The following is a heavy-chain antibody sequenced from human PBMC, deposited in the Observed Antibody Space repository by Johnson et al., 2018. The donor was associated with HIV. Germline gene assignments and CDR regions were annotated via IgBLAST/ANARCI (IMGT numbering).Heavy chain of an antibody. V-gene: IGHV3-23*04. Sequence: VQLVESGGGLVQPGGSLRLSCAASGFTFSSYAMSWVRQAPGKGLEWVSAISGSGGSTYYADSVKGRFTISRDNSKNTLYLQMNSLKTEDTAADYCTTERGYAFDIWGQGTMVTVSS. CDR1: GFTFSSYA. D-gene: IGHD1-14*01. CDR2: ISGSGGST. CDR3: TTERGYAFDI. J-gene: IGHJ3*02.